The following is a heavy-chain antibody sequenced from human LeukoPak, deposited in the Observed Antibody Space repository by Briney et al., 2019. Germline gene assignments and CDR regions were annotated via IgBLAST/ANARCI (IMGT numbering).Heavy chain of an antibody. CDR1: GGSISSGGYP. CDR3: ARVFYEWFGELFGAFDI. D-gene: IGHD3-10*01. CDR2: IYHSGST. V-gene: IGHV4-30-2*01. J-gene: IGHJ3*02. Sequence: SETLSLTCAVSGGSISSGGYPWSWIRQPPGKGLEWIGYIYHSGSTYYNPSLKSRVTISVDRSKNQFSLKLSSVTAADTAVYYCARVFYEWFGELFGAFDIWGQGTMVTVSS.